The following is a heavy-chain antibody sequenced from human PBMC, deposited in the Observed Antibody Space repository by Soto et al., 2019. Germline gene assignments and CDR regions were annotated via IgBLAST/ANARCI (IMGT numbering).Heavy chain of an antibody. J-gene: IGHJ4*02. D-gene: IGHD3-22*01. CDR1: GYTFTSYA. V-gene: IGHV1-3*01. Sequence: QVQLVQSGAEVKKPGASVKVFCKASGYTFTSYAMHWVRQAPGQRLEWMGWINAGNANTKYSQKFQGRVTITRDTSASTAYMELSSLRSEDTAVYYCARGDYYDIHDYWGQGTLVTVSS. CDR3: ARGDYYDIHDY. CDR2: INAGNANT.